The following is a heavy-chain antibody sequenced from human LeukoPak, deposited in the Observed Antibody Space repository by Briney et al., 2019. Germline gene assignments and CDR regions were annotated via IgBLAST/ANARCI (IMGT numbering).Heavy chain of an antibody. J-gene: IGHJ4*02. D-gene: IGHD3-10*01. V-gene: IGHV4-4*02. CDR2: IYHSGST. CDR3: ARVGGELLWFGESSFFDY. Sequence: SGTLSVTCAVSGGSISSSNWWSWVRQPPGKGLEWIGEIYHSGSTNYNPSLKSRVTISVDKSKNQFSLKLSSVTAADTAVYYCARVGGELLWFGESSFFDYWGQGTLVTVSS. CDR1: GGSISSSNW.